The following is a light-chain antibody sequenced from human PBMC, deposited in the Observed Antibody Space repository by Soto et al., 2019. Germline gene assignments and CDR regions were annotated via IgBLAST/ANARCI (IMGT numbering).Light chain of an antibody. CDR3: YTYAGGSTYL. CDR1: SSDVGSYSL. J-gene: IGLJ1*01. Sequence: QSALTQPASVSGSPGQSITISCTGTSSDVGSYSLLSWYQHHPGKAPKLIIYEDIKGPSGVSNRFSGSKSGNTASLRISGLQAEVEADYYCYTYAGGSTYLFGTGTKVTVL. CDR2: EDI. V-gene: IGLV2-23*01.